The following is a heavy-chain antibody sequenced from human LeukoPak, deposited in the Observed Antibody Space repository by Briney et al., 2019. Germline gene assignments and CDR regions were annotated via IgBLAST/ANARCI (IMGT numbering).Heavy chain of an antibody. Sequence: SETLSLTCTVSGGSISSYHWSWIRQPSGKGLEWIGYIYYSGSTNYNPSLKSRVTISLDTSKNQFSLKVSSVTAADTAVYYCARHSSGYLSYFDYWGQGTLVPVSS. CDR3: ARHSSGYLSYFDY. J-gene: IGHJ4*02. D-gene: IGHD3-22*01. V-gene: IGHV4-59*08. CDR2: IYYSGST. CDR1: GGSISSYH.